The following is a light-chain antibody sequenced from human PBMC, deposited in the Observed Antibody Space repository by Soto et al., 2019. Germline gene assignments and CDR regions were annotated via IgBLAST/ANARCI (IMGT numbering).Light chain of an antibody. V-gene: IGKV3-15*01. CDR3: QQYNNWRPQT. J-gene: IGKJ1*01. CDR1: QSVSSN. CDR2: GAS. Sequence: EIVMTQSPATLSVSPGERATLSCRASQSVSSNLAWYQQKPGQAPRLLIYGASTRATGIPARFSGSGSGTEFTLIISSLQSEDFAVYYRQQYNNWRPQTFGQGTKVEIK.